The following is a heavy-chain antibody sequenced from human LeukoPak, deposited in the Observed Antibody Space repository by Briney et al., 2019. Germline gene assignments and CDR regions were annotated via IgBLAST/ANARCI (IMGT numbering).Heavy chain of an antibody. Sequence: GGSLRLSCAASGFTFNGYWMSWVRQAPGKGLEWVANIKEDGSAQYYVGSVKGRFTISRDNAKNSLSLQMNSLRAEDTAVYYCATSSNAPGNHWGQGTLVTVSS. CDR1: GFTFNGYW. D-gene: IGHD2-2*01. CDR3: ATSSNAPGNH. V-gene: IGHV3-7*01. J-gene: IGHJ5*02. CDR2: IKEDGSAQ.